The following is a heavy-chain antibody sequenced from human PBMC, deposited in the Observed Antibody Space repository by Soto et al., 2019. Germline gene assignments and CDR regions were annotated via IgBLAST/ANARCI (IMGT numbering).Heavy chain of an antibody. CDR3: VKDRLYYDILTGPFDY. Sequence: GGSLRLSWAASGFTFSSYGMHWVRQAPGKGLEWVAVISYDGSNKYYADSVKGRFTISRDNSKNTLYLQMNSLRAEDTAVYYCVKDRLYYDILTGPFDYWGQGTLVTVSS. CDR2: ISYDGSNK. CDR1: GFTFSSYG. V-gene: IGHV3-30*18. D-gene: IGHD3-9*01. J-gene: IGHJ4*02.